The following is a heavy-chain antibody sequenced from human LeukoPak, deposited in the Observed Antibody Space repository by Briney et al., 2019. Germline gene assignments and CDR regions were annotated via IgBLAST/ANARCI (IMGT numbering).Heavy chain of an antibody. CDR1: GYTFTSYD. CDR2: MNPNSGNT. D-gene: IGHD6-13*01. CDR3: ARDTLEETYSSSSYYYYYYMDV. Sequence: ASVKVSCKASGYTFTSYDINWVRQATGQGLEWMGWMNPNSGNTGYAQKFQGRVTMTRNTSISTAYMELSSLRSEDTAVYYCARDTLEETYSSSSYYYYYYMDVWGKGTTVTVSS. V-gene: IGHV1-8*01. J-gene: IGHJ6*03.